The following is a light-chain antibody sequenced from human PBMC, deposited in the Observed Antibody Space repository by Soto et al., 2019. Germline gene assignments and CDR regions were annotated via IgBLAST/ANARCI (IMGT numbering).Light chain of an antibody. V-gene: IGLV3-1*01. CDR2: QDS. CDR3: QAWDSSPRRV. Sequence: SSELTQPPSVSVSPGQTASITCSGDKLGDKYACWYQQKPGQSPVLVIYQDSKRPSGIPERFSGSNSGNTATLTISGTQAMDEADYYCQAWDSSPRRVFGGGTKLTVL. J-gene: IGLJ2*01. CDR1: KLGDKY.